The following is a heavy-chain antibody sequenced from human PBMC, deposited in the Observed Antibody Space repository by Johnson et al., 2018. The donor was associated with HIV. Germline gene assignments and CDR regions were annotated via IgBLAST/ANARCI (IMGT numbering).Heavy chain of an antibody. CDR3: ARESIIWGDTRLLEGAFDI. CDR2: INWNGTNT. CDR1: GFTFDDYG. D-gene: IGHD3-16*01. Sequence: VQLVESGGGVVRPGGSLRLSCADSGFTFDDYGMSWVRQAPGKGLEWVSGINWNGTNTGYAASVKGRFTISRDNAKNSLYLQMNSLRAEDTAFYYCARESIIWGDTRLLEGAFDIWGQGTMVTVSS. V-gene: IGHV3-20*04. J-gene: IGHJ3*02.